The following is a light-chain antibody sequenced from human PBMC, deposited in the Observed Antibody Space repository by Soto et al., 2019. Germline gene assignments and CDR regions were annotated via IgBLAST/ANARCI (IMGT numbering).Light chain of an antibody. CDR3: QSYDSSLSWV. CDR1: SSNIGAGYD. Sequence: QPVLTQPPSVSGAPGQRVTISCTGSSSNIGAGYDVHWYQQLPGTAPKLLIYGNSNRPSGVPDRFSGSKSGTSASLAISGFQAEDEADYYCQSYDSSLSWVFGGGTKVTVL. J-gene: IGLJ3*02. V-gene: IGLV1-40*01. CDR2: GNS.